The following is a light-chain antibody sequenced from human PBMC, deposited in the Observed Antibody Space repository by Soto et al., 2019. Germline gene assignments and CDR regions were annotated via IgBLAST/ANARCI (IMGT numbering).Light chain of an antibody. CDR1: RSDIGGYNY. V-gene: IGLV2-14*03. CDR3: SSYTDDRSYV. Sequence: QSVLTQPAFVSGSPGQSITISRIGPRSDIGGYNYVSCHQQHPVKAPKLMIYDAYERPLEPFNRFSGSMSGKMASMTISGLQNENEADYYCSSYTDDRSYVFGSGTKVTAL. CDR2: DAY. J-gene: IGLJ1*01.